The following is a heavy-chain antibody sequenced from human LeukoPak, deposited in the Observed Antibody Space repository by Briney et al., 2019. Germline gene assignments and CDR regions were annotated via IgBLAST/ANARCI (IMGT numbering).Heavy chain of an antibody. CDR1: GGSFSGYY. CDR2: INRSGST. D-gene: IGHD3-16*01. V-gene: IGHV4-34*01. J-gene: IGHJ4*02. Sequence: SETLSLTCAVYGGSFSGYYWSWIRQPPGKGLEWIGEINRSGSTNYNPSLKSRVTISVDTSKNQFSLKLSSVTAADTAVYYCARGPVWGSSVDYWGQGTLVTVSS. CDR3: ARGPVWGSSVDY.